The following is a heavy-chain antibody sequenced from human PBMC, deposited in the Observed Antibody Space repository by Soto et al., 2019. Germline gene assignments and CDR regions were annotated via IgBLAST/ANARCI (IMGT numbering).Heavy chain of an antibody. CDR1: GLVFSGYA. CDR2: ISGNVGST. V-gene: IGHV3-23*01. D-gene: IGHD3-22*01. J-gene: IGHJ4*02. CDR3: AKGTTLIVVVAADY. Sequence: EVHLLESGGGLVQPGGSLRLSCAASGLVFSGYAMTCVRQATGKGLEWVSTISGNVGSTYYADSVKGRFTISRDNSKNTVYVKMNSLSVEDTAIYYCAKGTTLIVVVAADYWGQGTLVTVSS.